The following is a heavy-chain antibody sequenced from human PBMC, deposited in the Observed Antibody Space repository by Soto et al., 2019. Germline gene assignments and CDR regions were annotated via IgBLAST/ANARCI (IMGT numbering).Heavy chain of an antibody. CDR2: IIPMTGTR. D-gene: IGHD2-2*01. J-gene: IGHJ5*02. Sequence: QVQLVQSGAEVKTPGSSVEVSCKASGGIFSSFSITWVRQVPGHGLEWMGGIIPMTGTRNYAEKFQGRLTLTADGSTRTAYLVLSSLKSEDTAVYYCARGTILPGATSWLDPWGQGTVVIVSS. CDR3: ARGTILPGATSWLDP. CDR1: GGIFSSFS. V-gene: IGHV1-69*01.